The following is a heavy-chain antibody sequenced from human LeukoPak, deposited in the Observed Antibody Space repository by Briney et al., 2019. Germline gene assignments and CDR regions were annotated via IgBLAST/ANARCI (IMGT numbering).Heavy chain of an antibody. CDR1: GFIFDDYA. CDR2: ITRNAAII. Sequence: GGSPRLSCAASGFIFDDYAMHWVRRAPGKGLQWVSGITRNAAIIGYVDSVKGRFTITRDSAKNSLYLQMNSLRPEDTAFYYCARGDILTTRLLDSWGLGTLVTVSS. V-gene: IGHV3-9*01. J-gene: IGHJ4*02. CDR3: ARGDILTTRLLDS. D-gene: IGHD3-9*01.